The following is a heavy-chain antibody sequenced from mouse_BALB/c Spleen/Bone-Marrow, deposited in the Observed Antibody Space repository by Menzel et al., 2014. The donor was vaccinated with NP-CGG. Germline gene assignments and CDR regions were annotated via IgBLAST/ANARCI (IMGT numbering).Heavy chain of an antibody. V-gene: IGHV14-3*02. Sequence: EVHLVESGVELVKPGASVKLSCTASGFNIKDTYMHWVKQRPEQGLEWIGRIDPANGNTKYDPKFQGKATITADTSSNTAYLQLSSLTSEDTAVYYCARDGNFFFAYWGQGTLVTVSA. CDR2: IDPANGNT. CDR1: GFNIKDTY. CDR3: ARDGNFFFAY. D-gene: IGHD2-1*01. J-gene: IGHJ3*01.